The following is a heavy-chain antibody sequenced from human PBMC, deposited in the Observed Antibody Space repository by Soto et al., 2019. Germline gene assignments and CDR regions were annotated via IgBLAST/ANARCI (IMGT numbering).Heavy chain of an antibody. CDR3: ARAWTATAGWANWFDR. D-gene: IGHD6-13*01. CDR1: GGSISGEGYY. CDR2: IHYSGST. V-gene: IGHV4-31*03. J-gene: IGHJ5*02. Sequence: QVQLQESGPGLVEPSQTLSLTCTVSGGSISGEGYYWSWIRQYSGRGLEWIGYIHYSGSTYYNPSLKSRVIISVATSKTQFFLNLSSVTAADTAVYSCARAWTATAGWANWFDRWGQGTLVTVSS.